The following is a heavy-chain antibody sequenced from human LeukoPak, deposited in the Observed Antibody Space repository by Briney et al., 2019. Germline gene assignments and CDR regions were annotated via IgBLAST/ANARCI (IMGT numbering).Heavy chain of an antibody. Sequence: LSGGSLRLSCAASGFTSTNYAMGWVRQAPGKGLEWLSTISGSGDNTYYADSVKGRFTISRDNSKNTLYLQMNSLRAEDTAVYYCARDRTSYCGGDCLPSYFDYWGQGTLVTVSS. D-gene: IGHD2-21*02. CDR1: GFTSTNYA. J-gene: IGHJ4*02. V-gene: IGHV3-23*01. CDR3: ARDRTSYCGGDCLPSYFDY. CDR2: ISGSGDNT.